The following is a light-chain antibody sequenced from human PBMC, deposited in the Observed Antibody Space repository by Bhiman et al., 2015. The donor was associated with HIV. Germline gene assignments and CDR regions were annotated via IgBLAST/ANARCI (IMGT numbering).Light chain of an antibody. CDR1: SSNIGADYD. CDR2: DVS. V-gene: IGLV1-40*01. Sequence: QSVLTQPPSVSGAPGQRVTISCTGSSSNIGADYDVHWYQQLPGTAPKLMIYDVSKRPSGVSNRFSGSKSGNTASLTISGLQAEDEADYYCSSYTSSSTFYVFGTGTKVTVL. J-gene: IGLJ1*01. CDR3: SSYTSSSTFYV.